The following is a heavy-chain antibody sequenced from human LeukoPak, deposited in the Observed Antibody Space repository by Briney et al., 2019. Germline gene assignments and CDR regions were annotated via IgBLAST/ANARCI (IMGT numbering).Heavy chain of an antibody. CDR3: ARANFPILYDY. CDR1: GYTFTYRY. Sequence: ASVKVSCKASGYTFTYRYLHWVRQAPGQRLEWMGWINAGNGNTKYSQEFQGRVTITRDTSASTAYMELSSLRSEDMAVYYCARANFPILYDYWGQGTLVTVSS. D-gene: IGHD2-8*01. V-gene: IGHV1-3*03. CDR2: INAGNGNT. J-gene: IGHJ4*02.